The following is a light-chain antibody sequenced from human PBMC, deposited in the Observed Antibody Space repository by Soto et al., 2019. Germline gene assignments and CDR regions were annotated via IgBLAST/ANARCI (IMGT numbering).Light chain of an antibody. J-gene: IGKJ1*01. V-gene: IGKV1-5*01. CDR3: QQYNSYSPWT. CDR2: DAS. Sequence: DIQMTQSPSTRSASLGDRVTITCRASQSISSWLAWYQQKPGKAPKLLIYDASSLESGVPSRFSGSGSGTEFTLTISSLQPDHFATYYCQQYNSYSPWTFGQGTKVDI. CDR1: QSISSW.